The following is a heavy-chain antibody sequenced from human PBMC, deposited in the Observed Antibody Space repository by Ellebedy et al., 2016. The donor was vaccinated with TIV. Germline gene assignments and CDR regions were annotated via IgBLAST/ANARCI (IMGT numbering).Heavy chain of an antibody. D-gene: IGHD4-17*01. CDR2: MNPKSGNT. CDR1: GYTFSRYD. CDR3: ATDKRTTMTTQFHP. J-gene: IGHJ5*02. Sequence: AASVQVSCKASGYTFSRYDINWVRQATGQGLEWMGWMNPKSGNTSYAKKFQSRVIMTRNSSINTAYLELSSLRSEDTAMYYCATDKRTTMTTQFHPWGQGTLVTVSS. V-gene: IGHV1-8*01.